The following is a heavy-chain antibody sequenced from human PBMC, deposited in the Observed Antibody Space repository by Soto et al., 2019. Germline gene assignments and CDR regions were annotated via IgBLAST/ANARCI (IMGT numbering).Heavy chain of an antibody. CDR3: ARETMDIVVVPAASDYYGMDV. V-gene: IGHV3-30-3*01. D-gene: IGHD2-2*03. CDR1: GFTFSSYA. Sequence: GGSLRLSCAASGFTFSSYAMHWVRQAPGKGLEWVAVISYDGSNKYYADSVKGRFTISRDNSKNTLYLQTNSLRAEDTAVYYCARETMDIVVVPAASDYYGMDVWGQGTTVTVSS. CDR2: ISYDGSNK. J-gene: IGHJ6*02.